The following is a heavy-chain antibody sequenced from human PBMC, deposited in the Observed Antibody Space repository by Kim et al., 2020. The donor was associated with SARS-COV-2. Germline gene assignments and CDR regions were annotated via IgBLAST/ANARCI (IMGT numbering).Heavy chain of an antibody. CDR2: T. Sequence: TSANPSLKSRVTISVDTSKNQFSLELSSVTAADTAVYYCARRVGASGFDYWGQGTLVTVSS. J-gene: IGHJ4*02. CDR3: ARRVGASGFDY. D-gene: IGHD3-10*01. V-gene: IGHV4-39*01.